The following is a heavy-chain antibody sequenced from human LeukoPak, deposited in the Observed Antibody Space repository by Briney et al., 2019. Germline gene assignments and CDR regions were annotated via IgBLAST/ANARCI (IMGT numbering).Heavy chain of an antibody. Sequence: GGSLRLSCTASGFTFSSSAMSWVRQAPGKGLQWVSGIRGSGGSTYYGDSVQGRFTISRDSSKNTLYLQMNSLRAEDTAVYYCAKTRTLDSSSWSHGDYWGQGTLVTVSS. CDR3: AKTRTLDSSSWSHGDY. CDR2: IRGSGGST. CDR1: GFTFSSSA. D-gene: IGHD6-13*01. J-gene: IGHJ4*02. V-gene: IGHV3-23*01.